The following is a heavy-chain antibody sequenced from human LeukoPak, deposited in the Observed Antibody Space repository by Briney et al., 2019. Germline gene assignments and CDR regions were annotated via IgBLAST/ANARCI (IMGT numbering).Heavy chain of an antibody. CDR1: GYTFTSYD. J-gene: IGHJ3*02. CDR3: ARALFEWGSYRDAFDI. CDR2: INPNTGGT. D-gene: IGHD3-16*02. Sequence: ASVKVSCKASGYTFTSYDINWVRQAPGQGLEWMGFINPNTGGTNYAQKFQGRVTMTRDTSISTAYMELGRLRSDDTAMYYCARALFEWGSYRDAFDIWGQGTMVTVSS. V-gene: IGHV1-2*02.